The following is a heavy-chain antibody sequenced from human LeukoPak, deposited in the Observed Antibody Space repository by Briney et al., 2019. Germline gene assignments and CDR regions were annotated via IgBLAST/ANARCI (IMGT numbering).Heavy chain of an antibody. CDR2: ISYDASND. D-gene: IGHD1-14*01. Sequence: PGGSLRLSCAASGLTFRDYPMYWVRQAPGKGLEWVAVISYDASNDFYGDSVRGRFTISRDNARNTVYLQMDSLKTDDTAVYYCARSPGFPFGQMDVWGKGTMVIVSS. CDR3: ARSPGFPFGQMDV. J-gene: IGHJ6*04. V-gene: IGHV3-30-3*01. CDR1: GLTFRDYP.